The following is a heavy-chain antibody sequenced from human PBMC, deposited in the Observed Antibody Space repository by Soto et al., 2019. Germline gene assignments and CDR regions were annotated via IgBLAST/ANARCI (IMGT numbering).Heavy chain of an antibody. Sequence: SVKVSCKASGGTFSSYTISWVRQAPGQGLEWMGRIIPILGIANYAQKFQGRVTITADKSTSTAYMELSSLRSEDTAVYYCASFPDPDPALDYWGQGTLVTVSS. CDR1: GGTFSSYT. CDR3: ASFPDPDPALDY. CDR2: IIPILGIA. J-gene: IGHJ4*02. V-gene: IGHV1-69*02.